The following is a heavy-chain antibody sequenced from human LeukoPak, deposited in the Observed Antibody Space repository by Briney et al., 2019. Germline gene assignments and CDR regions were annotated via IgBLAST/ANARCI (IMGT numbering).Heavy chain of an antibody. J-gene: IGHJ4*02. CDR1: GYTFTGYY. V-gene: IGHV1-2*02. D-gene: IGHD5/OR15-5a*01. CDR2: IKPDNGVT. CDR3: AKGGVYTDS. Sequence: GASVKVSCKTSGYTFTGYYMHWVRQAPGQGLEWMGWIKPDNGVTNYAQKFQGRVTMTRDTSISTLYMALSMLRYDDTAVYFCAKGGVYTDSWGQGTLVTVSS.